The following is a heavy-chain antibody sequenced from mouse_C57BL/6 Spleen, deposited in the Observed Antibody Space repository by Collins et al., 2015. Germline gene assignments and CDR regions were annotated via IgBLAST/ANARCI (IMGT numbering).Heavy chain of an antibody. Sequence: QIQLVQSGPELKKPGETVKISCKASGYTFTTYGMSWVKQAPGKGLKWMGWINTYSGVPTYADDFKGRFAFSLETSASTAYLQINNLKNEDTATYFCAREDSPLYYDYLWFAYWGQGTLVTVSA. D-gene: IGHD2-4*01. CDR2: INTYSGVP. CDR3: AREDSPLYYDYLWFAY. J-gene: IGHJ3*01. CDR1: GYTFTTYG. V-gene: IGHV9-3*01.